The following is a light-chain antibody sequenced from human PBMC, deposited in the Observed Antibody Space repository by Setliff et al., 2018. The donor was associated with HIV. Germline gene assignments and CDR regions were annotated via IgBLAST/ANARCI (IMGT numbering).Light chain of an antibody. CDR1: SSDVGSYNL. J-gene: IGLJ1*01. CDR3: SSYTSSFTYV. CDR2: QVT. V-gene: IGLV2-14*02. Sequence: QSVLTQPASVSGSPGQSITISCTGTSSDVGSYNLVSWYQQHPGKAPKLMIYQVTKRPSGVSNRFSGSKSGNTASLTISGLQAEDEADYYCSSYTSSFTYVFGSGTKVTVL.